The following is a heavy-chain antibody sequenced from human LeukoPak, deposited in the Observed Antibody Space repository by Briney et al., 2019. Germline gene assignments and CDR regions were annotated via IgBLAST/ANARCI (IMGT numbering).Heavy chain of an antibody. CDR2: ISGSGGST. D-gene: IGHD3-22*01. CDR1: GFTFSSYA. J-gene: IGHJ4*02. Sequence: PGGSLRLSCAASGFTFSSYAMSWVRQAPGKGREWVSAISGSGGSTYYADSVKGRFTIARGNSKNTVYMQMNSLSAEDTAVYYCAKDLYYYDRSVYYFDYWGQGTLVTVSS. V-gene: IGHV3-23*01. CDR3: AKDLYYYDRSVYYFDY.